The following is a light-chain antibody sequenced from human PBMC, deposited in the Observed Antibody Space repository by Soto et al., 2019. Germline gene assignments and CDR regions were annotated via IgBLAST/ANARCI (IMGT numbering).Light chain of an antibody. V-gene: IGKV1-12*01. CDR3: QQGKSFPLT. Sequence: DIQMTQSPSSVSASVGDTVTITCRASQDINKWLAWYQQKPGLAPNLVIYTASRLHGGGPSRFSGSASGTKFTRTISSLQPEDVGTYYCQQGKSFPLTFGGGTKVDI. J-gene: IGKJ4*01. CDR2: TAS. CDR1: QDINKW.